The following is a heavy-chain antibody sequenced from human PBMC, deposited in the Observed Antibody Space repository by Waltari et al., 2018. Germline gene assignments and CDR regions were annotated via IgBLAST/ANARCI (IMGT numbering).Heavy chain of an antibody. D-gene: IGHD3-16*01. J-gene: IGHJ4*02. CDR1: GYSFTTFW. V-gene: IGHV5-51*01. CDR2: IYPGDSDG. CDR3: ARRRGIRFDLDS. Sequence: EVQLVQSGAEVKEPGESLKISCKGSGYSFTTFWIGWVRQMPGKGLEWMGIIYPGDSDGRDSPSFQGQVTISVEKSISTAYLQWSSLKASDTAMYYCARRRGIRFDLDSWGQGTLVTVSS.